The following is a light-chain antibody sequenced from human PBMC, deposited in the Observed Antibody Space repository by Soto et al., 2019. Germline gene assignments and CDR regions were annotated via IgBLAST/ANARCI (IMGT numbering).Light chain of an antibody. Sequence: EIVLTQSPGSLSLSPGERATLSCRASQSVSSTFFAWYQQRPGQAPRLLMYGASSRATGIPERFSGSGSGTDFTLTISRLETEDFAVYYFQQFDSSVTFGQGTKVEIK. J-gene: IGKJ1*01. V-gene: IGKV3-20*01. CDR2: GAS. CDR1: QSVSSTF. CDR3: QQFDSSVT.